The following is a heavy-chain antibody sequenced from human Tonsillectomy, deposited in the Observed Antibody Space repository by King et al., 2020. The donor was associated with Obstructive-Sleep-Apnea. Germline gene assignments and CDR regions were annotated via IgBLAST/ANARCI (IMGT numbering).Heavy chain of an antibody. Sequence: QLQESGPGLVKPSQTLSLTCTVSGGSISTGDYYWNWIRQPPGKGLEVVGYIYYTGSTYYNPSLKSRVTISVEPSNSQFSLKLSSLTAADTAVYYCALTRVSDSSGFPGAVDYWGQGTLVTVSS. J-gene: IGHJ4*02. CDR1: GGSISTGDYY. V-gene: IGHV4-30-4*01. CDR2: IYYTGST. D-gene: IGHD3-22*01. CDR3: ALTRVSDSSGFPGAVDY.